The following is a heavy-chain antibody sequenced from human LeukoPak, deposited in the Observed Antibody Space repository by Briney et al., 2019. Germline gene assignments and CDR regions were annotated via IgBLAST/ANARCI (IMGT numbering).Heavy chain of an antibody. CDR1: GFTVSDNY. CDR2: IYSGGST. D-gene: IGHD5-18*01. V-gene: IGHV3-53*01. J-gene: IGHJ4*02. CDR3: ARGGYNYGCLEY. Sequence: QPGGSLRLSCAASGFTVSDNYMTWVRQAPGKGLEWVSVIYSGGSTYSADSVKGRFTIYRDDSRNTLFLQMDSLRAEDTAVYYCARGGYNYGCLEYWGQGTLVTVSS.